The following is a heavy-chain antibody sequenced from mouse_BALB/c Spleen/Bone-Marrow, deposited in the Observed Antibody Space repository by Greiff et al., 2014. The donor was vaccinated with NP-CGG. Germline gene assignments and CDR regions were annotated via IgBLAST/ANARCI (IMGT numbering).Heavy chain of an antibody. CDR2: IRNKANGYTT. CDR3: ARDRGLLRFDY. V-gene: IGHV7-3*02. J-gene: IGHJ2*01. CDR1: GFTFTDYY. Sequence: EVKLEESGGGLVQPGGSLRLSCATSGFTFTDYYMSWVRQPPGKALEWLGFIRNKANGYTTEYSASVKGRFNISRDNSQSILYLQMNTLRAEDSATYDCARDRGLLRFDYWGQGTTLTVSS. D-gene: IGHD2-3*01.